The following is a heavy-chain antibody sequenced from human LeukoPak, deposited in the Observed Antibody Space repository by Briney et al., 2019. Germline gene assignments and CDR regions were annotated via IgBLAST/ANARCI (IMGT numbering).Heavy chain of an antibody. D-gene: IGHD3-22*01. V-gene: IGHV4-34*01. J-gene: IGHJ5*02. CDR1: GGSFGGYY. CDR3: ARLKSPTYYYDSSGPTGGFDP. Sequence: SETLSLTCAVYGGSFGGYYWSWIRQPPGKGLEWIGEINHSGSTNYNPSLKSRVTISVDTSKNQFSLKLSSVTAADTAVYYCARLKSPTYYYDSSGPTGGFDPWGQGTLVTASS. CDR2: INHSGST.